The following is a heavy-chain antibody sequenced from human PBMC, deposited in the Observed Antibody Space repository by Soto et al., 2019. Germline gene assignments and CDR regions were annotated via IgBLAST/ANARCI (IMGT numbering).Heavy chain of an antibody. V-gene: IGHV4-30-4*01. D-gene: IGHD4-4*01. CDR3: ASTTVSWYFDL. J-gene: IGHJ2*01. Sequence: QVQLQESGPGLVKPSQTLSLTCTVSGGSISSGDYYWSWIRQPPGKGLEWIGYIYYSGSTYYNPSLKRRVTLSVDMSKNQFSLKLSSVTAADTAVYYCASTTVSWYFDLWGRGTLVTVSS. CDR2: IYYSGST. CDR1: GGSISSGDYY.